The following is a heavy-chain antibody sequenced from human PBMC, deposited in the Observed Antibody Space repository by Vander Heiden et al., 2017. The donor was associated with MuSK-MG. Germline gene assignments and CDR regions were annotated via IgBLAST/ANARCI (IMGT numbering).Heavy chain of an antibody. V-gene: IGHV1-69*12. J-gene: IGHJ6*03. CDR2: IIPVFTTP. Sequence: QVHLVQSGAEVRKPGSSVKVPCKASGDTFIRYAFTWVRQAPGQGLEWMGGIIPVFTTPKYAQKFQDRVTITADASTDTAYMELSSLRTEDTAVYYCARGLFGDDNYFYYMDVWGRGTTVTVSS. CDR3: ARGLFGDDNYFYYMDV. CDR1: GDTFIRYA. D-gene: IGHD4-17*01.